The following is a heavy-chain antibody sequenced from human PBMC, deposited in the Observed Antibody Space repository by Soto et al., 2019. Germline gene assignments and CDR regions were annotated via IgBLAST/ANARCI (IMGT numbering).Heavy chain of an antibody. J-gene: IGHJ4*02. V-gene: IGHV1-3*01. D-gene: IGHD2-2*02. Sequence: GASVKVSCKASGYTFTSYAMHWVRQAPGQRLEWMGWINADNGNTKYSQKFQGRVTITRDTSASTAYMELSSLRSEDTAVYYCARGMWDIVVVPAAILDYWGQGTLVTVSS. CDR3: ARGMWDIVVVPAAILDY. CDR1: GYTFTSYA. CDR2: INADNGNT.